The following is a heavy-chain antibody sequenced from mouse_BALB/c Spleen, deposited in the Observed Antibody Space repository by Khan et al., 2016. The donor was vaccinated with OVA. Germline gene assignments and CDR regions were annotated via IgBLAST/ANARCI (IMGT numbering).Heavy chain of an antibody. Sequence: QVQLQQSGAELVKAGASVKMSCKASGYTFTSYWMHWVKQRLGQGLEWFAETNPTNGRTYYNEKFKSKATLTVDQSSSTAYMLLSGPKFEDSAIYYCARIKKIVATYVDYWGQGTTLTVSS. CDR2: TNPTNGRT. CDR1: GYTFTSYW. CDR3: ARIKKIVATYVDY. D-gene: IGHD1-1*01. J-gene: IGHJ2*01. V-gene: IGHV1S81*02.